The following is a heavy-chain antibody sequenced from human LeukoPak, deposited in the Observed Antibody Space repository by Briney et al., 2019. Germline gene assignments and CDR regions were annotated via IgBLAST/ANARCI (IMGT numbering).Heavy chain of an antibody. V-gene: IGHV5-51*01. J-gene: IGHJ4*02. CDR2: IYPGDSDP. D-gene: IGHD6-19*01. Sequence: GESLKISCQGSGYTFTNYWIGWVRQMPGKGLEWMGLIYPGDSDPRYSPFFQGQVTIPADKSINTAYLQWSSLKASDTAMYYCARTPGITVGHFDYWGQGTLVTVSS. CDR3: ARTPGITVGHFDY. CDR1: GYTFTNYW.